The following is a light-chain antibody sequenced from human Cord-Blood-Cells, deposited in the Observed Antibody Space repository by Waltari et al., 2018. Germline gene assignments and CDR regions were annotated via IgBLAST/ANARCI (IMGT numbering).Light chain of an antibody. J-gene: IGLJ2*01. CDR3: SSYAGSIYVV. CDR1: SSDVGGYNY. V-gene: IGLV2-8*01. CDR2: EVS. Sequence: QSALTQPPSASGSPGQSVTISCTGTSSDVGGYNYVSWYQQHPGKAPKRRFYEVSKRPSGLPDRFSGSKSGNTASLTVSGLQAEDEADYYCSSYAGSIYVVFGGGTKLTVL.